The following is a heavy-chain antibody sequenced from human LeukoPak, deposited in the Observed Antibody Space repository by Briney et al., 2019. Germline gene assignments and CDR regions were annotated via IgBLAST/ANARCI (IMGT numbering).Heavy chain of an antibody. CDR3: SRDVFCSSTSCFDY. CDR1: GFTFSDYY. Sequence: GGSLRLSCAASGFTFSDYYMSWIRQAPGKGLEWVSYISSSGSTIYYADSVKGRFTISRDNAKNSLYLQMNSLRAEDTAVSYFSRDVFCSSTSCFDYWGKGTRVTVSS. D-gene: IGHD2-2*01. V-gene: IGHV3-11*04. J-gene: IGHJ4*02. CDR2: ISSSGSTI.